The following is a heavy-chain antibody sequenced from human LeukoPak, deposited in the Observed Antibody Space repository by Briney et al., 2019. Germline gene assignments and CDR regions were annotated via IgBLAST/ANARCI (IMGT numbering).Heavy chain of an antibody. Sequence: SETLSLTCTVSGGSISSYYWSWIRQPAGKGLESIGHVSTSGSTNYNPSLKSRVTMSVDTSKNQFSLKLSSVTAADTAVYYCARVRYSDSSVLTRKRSYYFDYWGQGTLVTVSS. V-gene: IGHV4-4*07. CDR1: GGSISSYY. CDR2: VSTSGST. J-gene: IGHJ4*02. D-gene: IGHD3-22*01. CDR3: ARVRYSDSSVLTRKRSYYFDY.